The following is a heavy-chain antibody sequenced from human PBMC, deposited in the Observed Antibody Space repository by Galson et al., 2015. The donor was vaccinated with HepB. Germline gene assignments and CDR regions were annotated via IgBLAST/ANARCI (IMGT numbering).Heavy chain of an antibody. CDR3: AREYSSGWYEFRYFDY. CDR2: TYYRSKWYN. V-gene: IGHV6-1*01. J-gene: IGHJ4*02. D-gene: IGHD6-19*01. Sequence: CAISGDSVSSHSAAWNWIRQSPSRGLEWLGRTYYRSKWYNDYAVSVKSRITINPDTSKNQFSLQLNSVTPEDTAVYYCAREYSSGWYEFRYFDYWGQGTLVTVSS. CDR1: GDSVSSHSAA.